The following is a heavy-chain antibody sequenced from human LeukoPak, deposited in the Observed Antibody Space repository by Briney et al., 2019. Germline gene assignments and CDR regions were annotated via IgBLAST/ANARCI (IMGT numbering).Heavy chain of an antibody. V-gene: IGHV1-2*02. CDR2: INPNSGGA. D-gene: IGHD6-19*01. CDR3: ARDNHSSGWYDYYYMDV. Sequence: ASVKVSCKASGYMFTGYYIHWVRQAPGQGLEWMGWINPNSGGAEYAQKFQGRVTMTRDTSISTAYMELSRLRSDDTAVYYCARDNHSSGWYDYYYMDVWGKGTTVTVSS. J-gene: IGHJ6*03. CDR1: GYMFTGYY.